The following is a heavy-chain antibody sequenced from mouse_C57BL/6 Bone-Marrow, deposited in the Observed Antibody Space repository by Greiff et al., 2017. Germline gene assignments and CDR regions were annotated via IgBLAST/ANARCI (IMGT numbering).Heavy chain of an antibody. D-gene: IGHD1-1*01. CDR2: IDPENGDT. J-gene: IGHJ4*01. Sequence: EVQLQQSGAELVRPGASVKLSCTASGFNIKDDYMHWVKQRPEQGLEWIGWIDPENGDTEYASKFQGKATITADTSSNTAYLQLSSLTAEDTAVYYCTTYGSSSYYYAMDYWGRGTSVTVSS. V-gene: IGHV14-4*01. CDR3: TTYGSSSYYYAMDY. CDR1: GFNIKDDY.